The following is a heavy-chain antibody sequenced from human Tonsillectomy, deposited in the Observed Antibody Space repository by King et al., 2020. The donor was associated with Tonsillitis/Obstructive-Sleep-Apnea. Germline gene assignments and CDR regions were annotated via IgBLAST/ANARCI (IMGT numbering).Heavy chain of an antibody. Sequence: EVQLVESGGGLVQPGGSLRLSCSASGFTFSSYAMHWVRQAPGKGLEYVSAISSNGGSTYYADSVKGRFTISRDNSKNTLYLQMSSLRAEDTAVYYCVKDLTAARSGGDYWGQGTLVTVSS. D-gene: IGHD6-6*01. J-gene: IGHJ4*02. CDR1: GFTFSSYA. V-gene: IGHV3-64D*06. CDR2: ISSNGGST. CDR3: VKDLTAARSGGDY.